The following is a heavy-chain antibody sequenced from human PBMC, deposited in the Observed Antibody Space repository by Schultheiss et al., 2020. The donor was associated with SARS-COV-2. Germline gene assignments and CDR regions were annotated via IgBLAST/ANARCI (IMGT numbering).Heavy chain of an antibody. CDR2: IIPIFGTT. V-gene: IGHV1-69*06. CDR1: GGTFSSYA. D-gene: IGHD3-10*01. J-gene: IGHJ6*02. Sequence: KISCKASGGTFSSYAISWVRQAPGQGLEWMGGIIPIFGTTNYAQKFQGRVTITADKSTSTAYMELSSLRSEDTAVYYCAREQFGPTAPPYYGMDVWGQGTTVTVSS. CDR3: AREQFGPTAPPYYGMDV.